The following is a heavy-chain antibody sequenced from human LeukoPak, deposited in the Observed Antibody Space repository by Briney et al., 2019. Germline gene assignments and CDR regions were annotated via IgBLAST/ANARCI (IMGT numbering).Heavy chain of an antibody. CDR1: GGSISSYY. CDR2: IYHSGST. CDR3: ARGPPGDGYNEYYFDY. D-gene: IGHD5-24*01. V-gene: IGHV4-59*01. Sequence: SETLSLTCTVSGGSISSYYWSWIRQPPGKGLEWIGYIYHSGSTNYNPSLKSRVTISVDTSKNQFSLKLSSVTAADTAVYYCARGPPGDGYNEYYFDYWGQGTLVTVSS. J-gene: IGHJ4*02.